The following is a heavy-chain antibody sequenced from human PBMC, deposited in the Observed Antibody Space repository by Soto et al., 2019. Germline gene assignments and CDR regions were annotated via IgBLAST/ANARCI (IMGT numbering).Heavy chain of an antibody. CDR1: GFTFDDYA. Sequence: GGSLRLSCAASGFTFDDYAMHWVRQAPGKGLEWVSLISGDGGSTYYADSVKGRFTISRDNSKNSLYLQMNRLSTEATALYYCAKDNPRRGYSYGYWFDPWGQGTLVTVSS. D-gene: IGHD5-18*01. J-gene: IGHJ5*02. CDR2: ISGDGGST. V-gene: IGHV3-43*02. CDR3: AKDNPRRGYSYGYWFDP.